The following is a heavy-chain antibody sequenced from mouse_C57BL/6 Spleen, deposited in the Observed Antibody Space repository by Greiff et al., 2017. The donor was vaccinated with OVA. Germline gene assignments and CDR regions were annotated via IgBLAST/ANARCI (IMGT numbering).Heavy chain of an antibody. Sequence: QVQLQQPGAELVRPGTSVKLSCKASGYTFTSYWMHWVKQRPGQGLEWIGVIDPSDSYTNYNQKFKGKATLTVDTSSSTAYMQLSSLTSEDSAVYYCARTTVASRAWFAYWGQGTLVTVSA. V-gene: IGHV1-59*01. CDR1: GYTFTSYW. CDR3: ARTTVASRAWFAY. J-gene: IGHJ3*01. CDR2: IDPSDSYT. D-gene: IGHD1-1*01.